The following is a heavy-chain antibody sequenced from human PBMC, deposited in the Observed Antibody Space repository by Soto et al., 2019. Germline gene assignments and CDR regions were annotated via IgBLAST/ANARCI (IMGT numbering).Heavy chain of an antibody. D-gene: IGHD3-22*01. CDR1: GGSISSGGYS. V-gene: IGHV4-30-2*01. CDR2: IYHSGST. J-gene: IGHJ6*02. Sequence: PSETLSLTCAVSGGSISSGGYSWSWIRQPPGKGLEWIGYIYHSGSTYYNPSLKSRVTISVDRSKNQFSLKLSSVTAADTAVYYCARHNYDSRGTAVDVWGQGTTVTVSS. CDR3: ARHNYDSRGTAVDV.